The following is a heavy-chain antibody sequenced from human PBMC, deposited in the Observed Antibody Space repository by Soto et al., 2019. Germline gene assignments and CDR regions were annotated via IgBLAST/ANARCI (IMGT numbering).Heavy chain of an antibody. CDR3: ARGRSDYVWGSYPRLDY. CDR2: INHSGST. D-gene: IGHD3-16*02. V-gene: IGHV4-34*01. J-gene: IGHJ4*02. Sequence: SETLSLTCAVYGGSFSGSDLSWIRQPPGKGLEWIGEINHSGSTNYNPSLKSRVTISVDTSKNTFSLKLCSVTAADTAVYYCARGRSDYVWGSYPRLDYWGQGTLVTVSS. CDR1: GGSFSGSD.